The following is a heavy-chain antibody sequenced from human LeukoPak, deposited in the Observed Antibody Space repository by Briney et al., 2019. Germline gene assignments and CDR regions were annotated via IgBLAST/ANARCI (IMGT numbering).Heavy chain of an antibody. CDR2: IRESGGGT. J-gene: IGHJ4*02. CDR3: AKRGVVIRGLLIMWFDKEANYFDS. V-gene: IGHV3-23*01. D-gene: IGHD3-10*01. Sequence: GGSLRLSCAASGFTFSSYGMHWVRQAPGKGLEWVSGIRESGGGTNYADSVKGRFTISRDNSMNTVYLQMNSLRAEDTAVYFCAKRGVVIRGLLIMWFDKEANYFDSWRQGILVTVST. CDR1: GFTFSSYG.